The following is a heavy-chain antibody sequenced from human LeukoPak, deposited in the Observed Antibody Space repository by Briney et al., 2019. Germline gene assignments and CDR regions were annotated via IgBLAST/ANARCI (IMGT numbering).Heavy chain of an antibody. J-gene: IGHJ3*02. CDR2: INWNGGST. CDR3: ARDHLITYCSGGSCYLDAFDI. Sequence: GGSVRLSCAASGFTFDDYGMSWVRQAPGKGLEWVSGINWNGGSTGYADSVKGRFTISRDNAKNSLYLQMNSLRAEDTALYYCARDHLITYCSGGSCYLDAFDIWGQGTMVAVSS. D-gene: IGHD2-15*01. V-gene: IGHV3-20*04. CDR1: GFTFDDYG.